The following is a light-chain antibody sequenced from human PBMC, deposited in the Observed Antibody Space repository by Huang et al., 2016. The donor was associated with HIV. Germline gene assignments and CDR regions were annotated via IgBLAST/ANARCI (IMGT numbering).Light chain of an antibody. CDR3: QQTYNVPRT. V-gene: IGKV1-39*01. CDR1: QTVDMY. J-gene: IGKJ2*01. Sequence: DIQMTQSPSSLSASIGDRATMSCRASQTVDMYLNWYQQTPGRAPKLLIYAASNLQSDVPSRFSGTGSGTNFTLTISSLQPEDFVIYFCQQTYNVPRTFGQGTALEIK. CDR2: AAS.